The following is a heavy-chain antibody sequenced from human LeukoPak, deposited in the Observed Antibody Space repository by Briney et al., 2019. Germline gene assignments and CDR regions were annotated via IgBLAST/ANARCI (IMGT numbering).Heavy chain of an antibody. Sequence: ASVKVSCKASGYTFTGYYMHWVRQAPGQGLEWMGRINPSGGSTSYAQKFQGRVTMTRDTSTSTVYMELSSLRSEDTAVYYCARDRIAAAGNPYCGMDVWGQGTTVTVSS. CDR2: INPSGGST. D-gene: IGHD6-13*01. V-gene: IGHV1-46*01. CDR1: GYTFTGYY. J-gene: IGHJ6*02. CDR3: ARDRIAAAGNPYCGMDV.